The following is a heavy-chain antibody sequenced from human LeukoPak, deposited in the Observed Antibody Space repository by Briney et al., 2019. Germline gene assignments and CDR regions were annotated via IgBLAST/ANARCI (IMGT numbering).Heavy chain of an antibody. Sequence: ASVKVSCKASGYTFTSYDINWVRQATGQGLEWMGWMNPNSGNTGYAQKFQGRVTMTRNTSISTAYMELSSLRSEDTAVYYCARVYRSYYYYYGMDVWGQGTTVTVSS. CDR1: GYTFTSYD. CDR2: MNPNSGNT. CDR3: ARVYRSYYYYYGMDV. J-gene: IGHJ6*02. V-gene: IGHV1-8*01. D-gene: IGHD1-1*01.